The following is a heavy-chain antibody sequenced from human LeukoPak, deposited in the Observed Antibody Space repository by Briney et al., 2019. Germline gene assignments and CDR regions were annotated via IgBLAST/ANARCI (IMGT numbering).Heavy chain of an antibody. Sequence: GGSLRLSCAASGFTFSSYAMHWVRQAPGKGLEWVAVISYDGSNKYYADSLKGRFTISRDNSKNTLYLQMNSLRTEDTAVYYCARGYGSGSHAWYWAFDYWGQGTLVTVSS. CDR3: ARGYGSGSHAWYWAFDY. CDR1: GFTFSSYA. CDR2: ISYDGSNK. D-gene: IGHD3-10*01. V-gene: IGHV3-30-3*01. J-gene: IGHJ4*02.